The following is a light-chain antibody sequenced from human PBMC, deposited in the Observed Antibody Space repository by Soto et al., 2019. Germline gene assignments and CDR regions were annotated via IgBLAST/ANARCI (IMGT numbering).Light chain of an antibody. J-gene: IGLJ1*01. CDR1: RNDVGRFNY. CDR2: EVN. Sequence: QSALTQAPSASGSPGQSVTISCAGTRNDVGRFNYVSWYQRHPGKAPKLIIYEVNKRPSGVPDRFSGSKSGNTASLTVSGLQAEDDADYFSSSFVHGTSYVFGTGTKLTVL. V-gene: IGLV2-8*01. CDR3: SSFVHGTSYV.